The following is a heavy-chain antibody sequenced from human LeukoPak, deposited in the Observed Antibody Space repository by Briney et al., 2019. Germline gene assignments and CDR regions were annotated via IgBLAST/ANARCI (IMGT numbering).Heavy chain of an antibody. CDR2: IYYSGST. D-gene: IGHD7-27*01. Sequence: PSETLSLTCTVSGGSISSYYWSWIRQPPGKGLEWIGYIYYSGSTNYNPSLKSRVTISVDTPKNQFSLKLSSVTAADTAVYYCARRPTTAWGYYFDYWGQGTLVTVSS. CDR3: ARRPTTAWGYYFDY. CDR1: GGSISSYY. V-gene: IGHV4-59*08. J-gene: IGHJ4*02.